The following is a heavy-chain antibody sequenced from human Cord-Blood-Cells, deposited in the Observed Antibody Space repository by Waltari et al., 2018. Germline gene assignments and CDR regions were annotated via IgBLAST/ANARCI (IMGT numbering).Heavy chain of an antibody. CDR1: GYSISSGYY. V-gene: IGHV4-38-2*01. Sequence: QVQLQESGPGLVKPSETLSLTCAVSGYSISSGYYWGWIRQPPGKGLAWIGGIYHSGSIYYNPSLKSLVTRSLDTSKTQFSLKLSSVTAADTAVYYCARQEPRGIAVAGTHDYWGQGTLVTVSS. CDR2: IYHSGSI. D-gene: IGHD6-19*01. J-gene: IGHJ4*02. CDR3: ARQEPRGIAVAGTHDY.